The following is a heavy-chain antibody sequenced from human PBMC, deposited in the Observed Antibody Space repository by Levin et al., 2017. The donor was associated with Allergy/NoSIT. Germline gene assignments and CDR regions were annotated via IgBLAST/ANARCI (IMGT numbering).Heavy chain of an antibody. D-gene: IGHD3-10*01. CDR1: GFTFDDYA. CDR2: ISWNSGSR. CDR3: TKDRGSGSYSNAWRNYYYYGMDV. V-gene: IGHV3-9*01. J-gene: IGHJ6*02. Sequence: SLKISCAASGFTFDDYAMHWVRQAPGKGLEWVSGISWNSGSRGYADSVKGRFTISRDNAKNSLYLQMNSLSAEDTALYYCTKDRGSGSYSNAWRNYYYYGMDVWGQGTTVTVSS.